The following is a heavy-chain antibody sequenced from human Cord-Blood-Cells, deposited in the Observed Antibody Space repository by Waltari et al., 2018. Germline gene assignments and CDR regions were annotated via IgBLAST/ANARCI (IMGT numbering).Heavy chain of an antibody. CDR2: IKQDGSEK. CDR3: ARSLLGTDAFDI. D-gene: IGHD2-8*02. CDR1: GYTFTTYA. J-gene: IGHJ3*02. Sequence: VQLVQSGAEVKKPGASVKVSCKASGYTFTTYALHWLRQAPGKGLEWVANIKQDGSEKYYVDSVKGRFTISRDNAKNSLYLQMNSLRAEDTAVYYCARSLLGTDAFDIWGQGTMVTDSS. V-gene: IGHV3-7*05.